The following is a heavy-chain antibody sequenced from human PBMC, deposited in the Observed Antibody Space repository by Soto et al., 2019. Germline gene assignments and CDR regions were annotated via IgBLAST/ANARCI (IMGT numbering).Heavy chain of an antibody. CDR2: IYSGGST. D-gene: IGHD6-13*01. CDR3: ARWQQLGYYYGMDV. Sequence: QPGGSLRLSCAASGFTVSSNYMSWVRQAPGKGLEWVSVIYSGGSTYYADSVKGRFTISRDNSKNTLYLQMNSLRAEDTAVYYCARWQQLGYYYGMDVWGQGTTVTVSS. V-gene: IGHV3-66*01. CDR1: GFTVSSNY. J-gene: IGHJ6*02.